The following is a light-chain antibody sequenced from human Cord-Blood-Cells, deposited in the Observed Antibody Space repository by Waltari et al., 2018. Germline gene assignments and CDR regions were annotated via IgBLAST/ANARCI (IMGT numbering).Light chain of an antibody. CDR1: SSDVGGYNY. J-gene: IGLJ3*02. V-gene: IGLV2-11*01. Sequence: QSALTQPRSVSGSPGQSVTISCTGTSSDVGGYNYVSWYQQHPGKAPKPMIYEVSKRPSWVPVRFSGSKSGNTASLTISGLQAEDEADYYCCSYAGSYTWVCGGGTKLTVL. CDR2: EVS. CDR3: CSYAGSYTWV.